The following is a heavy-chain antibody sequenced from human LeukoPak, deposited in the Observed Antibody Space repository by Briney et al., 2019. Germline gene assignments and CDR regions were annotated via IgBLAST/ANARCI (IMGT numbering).Heavy chain of an antibody. Sequence: SETLSLTFTVHVGSISNYFWSSIPQPAAWGLEYIRRIYTSESPHSNPSLKSHVTLSLDTSNNQLSLKLRSVTAADPAVYYCARDGVSVSFGYWGEGTLVTFSS. CDR3: ARDGVSVSFGY. CDR1: VGSISNYF. CDR2: IYTSESP. D-gene: IGHD1-26*01. J-gene: IGHJ4*02. V-gene: IGHV4-4*07.